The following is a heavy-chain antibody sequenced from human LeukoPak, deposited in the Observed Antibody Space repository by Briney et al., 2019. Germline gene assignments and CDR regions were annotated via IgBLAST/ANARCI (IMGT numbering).Heavy chain of an antibody. CDR2: IYTSGST. D-gene: IGHD3-10*01. CDR1: GGSISSSSYY. CDR3: ARGRGSENVNWFDP. J-gene: IGHJ5*02. Sequence: SETLSLTCTVSGGSISSSSYYWGWIRQPAGKGLEWIGRIYTSGSTNYNPSLKSRVTMSVDTSRNQFSLKLSSVTAADTAVYYCARGRGSENVNWFDPWGQGTLVTVSS. V-gene: IGHV4-61*02.